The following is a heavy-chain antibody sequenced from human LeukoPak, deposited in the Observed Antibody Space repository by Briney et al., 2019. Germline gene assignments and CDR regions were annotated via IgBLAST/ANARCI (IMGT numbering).Heavy chain of an antibody. CDR3: ARDVPDSGNYYPDAFDI. Sequence: GGSLGLSCAASGFILSHYGMHWVRQAPGKGLEWVAVRWYDGSHKYYADSVKGRFTLSRDNSKNTLYLQMNSLRAEDTAVYYCARDVPDSGNYYPDAFDIWGQGTMVTVSS. CDR1: GFILSHYG. V-gene: IGHV3-33*01. CDR2: RWYDGSHK. J-gene: IGHJ3*02. D-gene: IGHD3-10*01.